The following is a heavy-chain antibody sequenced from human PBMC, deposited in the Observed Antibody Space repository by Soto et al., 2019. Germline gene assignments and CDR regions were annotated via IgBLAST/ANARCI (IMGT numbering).Heavy chain of an antibody. J-gene: IGHJ6*02. V-gene: IGHV2-70*01. Sequence: SGPTLVNPTQTLTLTCTFSGFSLSTSGMCVSWIRQPPGKALEWLALIDWDDDKYYSTSPKTRLTISKDTSKNQVVLAMTNMDPVDTATYYCARTPIVGATHYGMDVWGQGTTVTVSS. CDR3: ARTPIVGATHYGMDV. CDR2: IDWDDDK. D-gene: IGHD1-26*01. CDR1: GFSLSTSGMC.